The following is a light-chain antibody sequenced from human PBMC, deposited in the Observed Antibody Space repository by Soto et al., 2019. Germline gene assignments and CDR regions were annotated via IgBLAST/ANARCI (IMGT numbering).Light chain of an antibody. CDR2: GAS. J-gene: IGKJ1*01. V-gene: IGKV3-20*01. CDR1: QSVSNNY. Sequence: EHVLTKSPGTLSLSPGARATLSCRASQSVSNNYLAWYQQKHGQAPRLLIYGASNRATGIPDRFSGSGSGTDLTITISRLEPEDGEVYYCQQYGTSHRTFGQGTKVDI. CDR3: QQYGTSHRT.